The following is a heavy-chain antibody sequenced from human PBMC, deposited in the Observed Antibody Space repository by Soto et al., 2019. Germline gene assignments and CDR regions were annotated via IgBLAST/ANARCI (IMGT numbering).Heavy chain of an antibody. V-gene: IGHV3-48*01. CDR1: GFTFSSYS. CDR2: ISSSSSTI. Sequence: GGSLRLSCAASGFTFSSYSMNWVRQAPGKGLEWVSYISSSSSTIYYADSVKGRFTISRDNAKNSLYLQMNSLRAEDTAVYYCARAPPYYYDSSGYYEYFQHWGQGTLVTVSS. CDR3: ARAPPYYYDSSGYYEYFQH. D-gene: IGHD3-22*01. J-gene: IGHJ1*01.